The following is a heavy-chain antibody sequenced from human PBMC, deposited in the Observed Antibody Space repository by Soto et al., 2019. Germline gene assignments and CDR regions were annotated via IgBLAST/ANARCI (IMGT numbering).Heavy chain of an antibody. CDR3: ARESEDLTSNFAY. CDR1: GFTFTRYS. Sequence: EVQLVESGGGLVKPGGSLRLSCAASGFTFTRYSMNWVRQAPGKGLEWVSSISSTTNYIYYGDSMKGRFTISRDNAKNSLYLEMNILRAEDTAVYYCARESEDLTSNFAYWGQGTLVTVSS. V-gene: IGHV3-21*06. CDR2: ISSTTNYI. J-gene: IGHJ4*02.